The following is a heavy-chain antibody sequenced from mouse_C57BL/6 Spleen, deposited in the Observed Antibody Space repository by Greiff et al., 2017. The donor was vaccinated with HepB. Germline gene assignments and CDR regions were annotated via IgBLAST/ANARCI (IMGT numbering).Heavy chain of an antibody. D-gene: IGHD1-1*02. V-gene: IGHV2-2*01. Sequence: QVQLQQSGPGLVQPSQSLSITCTVSGFSLTSYGVHWVRQSPGKGLEWLGVIWSGGSTDYNAAFISRLSISKDNSKSQVFFKMNSLQADDTAIYYCASGGKNFDDWGQGTTLTVSS. J-gene: IGHJ2*01. CDR3: ASGGKNFDD. CDR1: GFSLTSYG. CDR2: IWSGGST.